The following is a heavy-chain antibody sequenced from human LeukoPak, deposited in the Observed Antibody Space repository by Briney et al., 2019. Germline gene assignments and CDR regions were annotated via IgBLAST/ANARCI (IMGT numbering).Heavy chain of an antibody. D-gene: IGHD2-21*02. CDR2: FYYSGST. CDR3: ARHRWVTAAWYFDL. J-gene: IGHJ2*01. V-gene: IGHV4-59*08. CDR1: SDSFSTYF. Sequence: SETLSLTCTVSSDSFSTYFWSWIRQPPGKGLEWIGNFYYSGSTNYNPSLRSRVTISGDTSKNQFSLKLTSVTAADTAVYYCARHRWVTAAWYFDLWGRGTLVTVSS.